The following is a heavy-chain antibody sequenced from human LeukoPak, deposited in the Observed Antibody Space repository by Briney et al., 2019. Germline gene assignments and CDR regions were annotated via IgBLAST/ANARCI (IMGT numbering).Heavy chain of an antibody. Sequence: PGGSLRLPCAASGFTFSSYNMNWVRQAPGKGLEWVSSITSSSTYIYYADSVKGRFTISRDNAKNSLYLQMNSLRVEDTAVYYCARDPYSGSYGDYYYYYMDVWGKGTTVTISS. CDR3: ARDPYSGSYGDYYYYYMDV. V-gene: IGHV3-21*01. D-gene: IGHD1-26*01. J-gene: IGHJ6*03. CDR2: ITSSSTYI. CDR1: GFTFSSYN.